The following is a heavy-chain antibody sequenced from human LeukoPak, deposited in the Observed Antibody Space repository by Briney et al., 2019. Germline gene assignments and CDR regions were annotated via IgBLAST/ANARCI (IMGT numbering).Heavy chain of an antibody. Sequence: GGSLRLSCAASGFSFSGYIIHWVRQASGKGLEWISRIKSKSNNYETAYAAPVKGRITISRDDSNNAAYLELSSLKTEDTAVYYCTLGYSSGRLGAFDVWGQGTMVTVSS. D-gene: IGHD6-19*01. CDR1: GFSFSGYI. CDR3: TLGYSSGRLGAFDV. CDR2: IKSKSNNYET. J-gene: IGHJ3*01. V-gene: IGHV3-73*01.